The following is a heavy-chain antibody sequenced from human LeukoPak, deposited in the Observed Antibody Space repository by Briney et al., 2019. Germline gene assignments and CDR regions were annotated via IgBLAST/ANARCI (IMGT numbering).Heavy chain of an antibody. V-gene: IGHV3-23*01. CDR2: ISGSGGST. J-gene: IGHJ4*02. Sequence: PGGSLRLSCAASGFTFSSYAMSWVRRAPGKGLEWVSAISGSGGSTYYADSVQGRFTISRDNSKNTLYLQLNSLRAEDTAVYYCAKDEYGSGSYYQGSRDYWGQGTLVSVSS. D-gene: IGHD3-10*01. CDR3: AKDEYGSGSYYQGSRDY. CDR1: GFTFSSYA.